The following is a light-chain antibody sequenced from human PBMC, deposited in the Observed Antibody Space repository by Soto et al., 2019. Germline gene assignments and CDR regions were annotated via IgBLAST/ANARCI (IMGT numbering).Light chain of an antibody. V-gene: IGKV3-15*01. CDR2: GAS. Sequence: EIAMTQSPATLSVSPGERATLSCRASQSVSSNLAWYQQKPGQVPRLLIYGASTRATGIPARFSGSGSGTEFTLTISSLQSEDFAVYYCQHYNNWPPWTFGQGTKVEMK. CDR1: QSVSSN. J-gene: IGKJ1*01. CDR3: QHYNNWPPWT.